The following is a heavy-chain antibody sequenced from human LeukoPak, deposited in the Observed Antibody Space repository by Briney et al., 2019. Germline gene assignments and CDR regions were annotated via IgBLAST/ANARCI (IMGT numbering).Heavy chain of an antibody. Sequence: RPRGSLRLSCAGSGFTLSDYWMSWVRQAPGKGLEWVANIKQDGSEKYYVDSVKGRFTISRDNAKNSLYLQMNSLRVEDTAVYYCARVHKESSSWAHWGQGTLVTVSS. D-gene: IGHD6-13*01. CDR1: GFTLSDYW. CDR2: IKQDGSEK. J-gene: IGHJ4*02. V-gene: IGHV3-7*01. CDR3: ARVHKESSSWAH.